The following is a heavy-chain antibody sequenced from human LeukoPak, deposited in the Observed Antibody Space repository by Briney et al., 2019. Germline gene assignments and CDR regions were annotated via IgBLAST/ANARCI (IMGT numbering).Heavy chain of an antibody. Sequence: SETLSLTCAVYGGSFSGYYWSWIRQPPGKGLEWIGEINHSGSTNYNPSLKSRVTISVDTSKNQFSLKLSSVTAADTAVYYCARGVLWFGESSDYWGQGTLVTVSS. CDR3: ARGVLWFGESSDY. J-gene: IGHJ4*02. CDR1: GGSFSGYY. V-gene: IGHV4-34*01. CDR2: INHSGST. D-gene: IGHD3-10*01.